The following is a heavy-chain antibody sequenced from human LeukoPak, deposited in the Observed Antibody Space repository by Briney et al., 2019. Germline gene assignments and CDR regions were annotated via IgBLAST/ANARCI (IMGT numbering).Heavy chain of an antibody. CDR2: INHSGST. V-gene: IGHV4-34*01. J-gene: IGHJ5*02. CDR3: ATGAVAWARGVPAASWFDP. Sequence: GSLRLSCVASGFTFSYAWMNWVRQAPGKGLEWIGEINHSGSTNYNPSLKSRVTISVDTSKNQFSLKLSSVTAADTAVYYCATGAVAWARGVPAASWFDPWGQGTLVTVSS. D-gene: IGHD2-2*01. CDR1: GFTFSYAW.